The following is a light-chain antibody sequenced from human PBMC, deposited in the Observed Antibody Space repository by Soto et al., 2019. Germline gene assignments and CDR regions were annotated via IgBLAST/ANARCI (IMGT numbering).Light chain of an antibody. CDR3: QPYDNLPLT. J-gene: IGKJ4*01. Sequence: IQMTQSPSTLSASVGDRVTITCRASQSIISWLAWYLQRPGKAPKLLIYDASNLETGVPSRFSGSGSGTDFTFTISSLQPEDIATYYCQPYDNLPLTVGGGTKVDIK. V-gene: IGKV1-33*01. CDR2: DAS. CDR1: QSIISW.